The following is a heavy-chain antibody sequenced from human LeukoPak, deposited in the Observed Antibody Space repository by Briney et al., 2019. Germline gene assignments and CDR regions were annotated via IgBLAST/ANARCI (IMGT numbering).Heavy chain of an antibody. Sequence: ASVKVSCKASGYTFTSYDFNWLRQATGQGPEWMGWMNPNSGATGYAQKFQGRVTMTRSASINTAYMELSNLRSEDTAVYYCARVRSCGGDCYYFDFWGQGTLVTVSS. J-gene: IGHJ4*02. CDR2: MNPNSGAT. V-gene: IGHV1-8*01. CDR3: ARVRSCGGDCYYFDF. D-gene: IGHD2-21*02. CDR1: GYTFTSYD.